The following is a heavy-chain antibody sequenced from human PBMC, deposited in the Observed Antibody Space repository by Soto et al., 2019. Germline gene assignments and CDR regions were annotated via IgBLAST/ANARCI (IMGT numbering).Heavy chain of an antibody. CDR1: GFSLRTSGVG. CDR2: IYWDDGK. V-gene: IGHV2-5*02. CDR3: AHTEQYYSGNYWLGRKPFAY. D-gene: IGHD1-26*01. Sequence: QITLKESGPTLVKPTQTLTLTCTFSGFSLRTSGVGVGWIRQPPGKALEWLALIYWDDGKRYSPALKNRLTIPKDTSKNQVVLTMTNMDPVDTATYYCAHTEQYYSGNYWLGRKPFAYWGQGTLVTVSS. J-gene: IGHJ4*02.